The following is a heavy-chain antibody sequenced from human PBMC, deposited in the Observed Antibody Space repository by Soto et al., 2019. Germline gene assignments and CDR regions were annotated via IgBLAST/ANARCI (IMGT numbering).Heavy chain of an antibody. CDR2: ISSSGSTI. V-gene: IGHV3-11*01. Sequence: GGSLRLSCAASGFTFSDYYMSWIRQAPGKGLEWVSYISSSGSTIYYADSVKGRFTISRDNAKNSLYLQMNSLRAEDTAVYYCARREYDSSGYYSYYYYGMDVWGQGTTVTVSS. J-gene: IGHJ6*02. D-gene: IGHD3-22*01. CDR1: GFTFSDYY. CDR3: ARREYDSSGYYSYYYYGMDV.